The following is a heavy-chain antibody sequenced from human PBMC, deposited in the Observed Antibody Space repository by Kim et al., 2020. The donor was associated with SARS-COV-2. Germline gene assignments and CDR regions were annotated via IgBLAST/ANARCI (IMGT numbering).Heavy chain of an antibody. J-gene: IGHJ6*02. CDR1: GGSFSGYY. Sequence: SETLSLTCAVYGGSFSGYYWSWIRQPPGKGLEWIGEINHSGSTNYNPSLKSRVTISVDTSKNQFSLKLSSVTAADTAVYYCASGKNGYYYGMDVWGQGTTVTVSS. D-gene: IGHD2-8*01. CDR3: ASGKNGYYYGMDV. V-gene: IGHV4-34*01. CDR2: INHSGST.